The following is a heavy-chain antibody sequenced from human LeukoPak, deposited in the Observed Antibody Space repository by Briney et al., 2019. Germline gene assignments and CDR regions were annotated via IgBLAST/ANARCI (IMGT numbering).Heavy chain of an antibody. Sequence: SETLSLTCAVYGGSFSGYYWSWIRQPPGKGLEWIGEINHSGSTNYNPSLKSRVTISVDRSKNQFSLKLSSVTAADTAVYYCARAGALSGDWFDPWGQGTLVTVSS. CDR3: ARAGALSGDWFDP. CDR1: GGSFSGYY. D-gene: IGHD7-27*01. CDR2: INHSGST. J-gene: IGHJ5*02. V-gene: IGHV4-34*01.